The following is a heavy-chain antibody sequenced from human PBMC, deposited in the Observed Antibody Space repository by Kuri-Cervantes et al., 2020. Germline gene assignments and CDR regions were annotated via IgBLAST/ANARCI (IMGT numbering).Heavy chain of an antibody. CDR2: ISWNSGSI. J-gene: IGHJ4*02. CDR1: GFAFDDYA. V-gene: IGHV3-9*01. D-gene: IGHD3-3*01. CDR3: ARGGSGVFGVAPS. Sequence: SLKISCAASGFAFDDYAMHWVRQAPGKGLEWVSGISWNSGSIGYADSVKGRFTISRDNAKNSLYLQMNSLRAEDTALYYCARGGSGVFGVAPSWGQGTLVTVSS.